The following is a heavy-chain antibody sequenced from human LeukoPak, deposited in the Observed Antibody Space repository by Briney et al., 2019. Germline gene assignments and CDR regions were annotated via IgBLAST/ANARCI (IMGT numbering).Heavy chain of an antibody. J-gene: IGHJ6*03. Sequence: SETLSLTCTVSGGSISSYYWSWIRQPPGKGLEWIGYIYYSGSTNYNPSLKSRVTISVDTSKNQFSLKLSSVTAAATAVYYCARSPGDLATKGGYYYYMDVWGKGTTVTVSS. V-gene: IGHV4-59*01. CDR2: IYYSGST. CDR1: GGSISSYY. D-gene: IGHD4-17*01. CDR3: ARSPGDLATKGGYYYYMDV.